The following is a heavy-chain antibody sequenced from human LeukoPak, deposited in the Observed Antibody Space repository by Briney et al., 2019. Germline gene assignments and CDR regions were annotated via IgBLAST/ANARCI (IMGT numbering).Heavy chain of an antibody. Sequence: GGSLRLSCAASGFTFSSYSMNWVRQAPAKGREWVSSITSTSSYIYYADSVRGRFTISRDNAKNSLYLQMNSLRAEDTAVYYCAKDLTVTSTCYFDSWGQGTLVTVSS. J-gene: IGHJ4*02. CDR2: ITSTSSYI. CDR3: AKDLTVTSTCYFDS. D-gene: IGHD4-11*01. CDR1: GFTFSSYS. V-gene: IGHV3-21*04.